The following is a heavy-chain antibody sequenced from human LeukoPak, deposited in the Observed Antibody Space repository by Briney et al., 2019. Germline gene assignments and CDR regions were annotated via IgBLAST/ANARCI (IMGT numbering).Heavy chain of an antibody. V-gene: IGHV5-10-1*01. CDR2: IDPSDSYT. CDR1: GYSFTSYW. D-gene: IGHD2-2*01. Sequence: TGESLKISCKGSGYSFTSYWISWVRQMPGKGLEWMGRIDPSDSYTNYSPSFQGHVTISADKSISTAYLQWSSLKASDTAMYYRARNPIVVVPTANPDGGPWGQGTLVTVSS. CDR3: ARNPIVVVPTANPDGGP. J-gene: IGHJ5*02.